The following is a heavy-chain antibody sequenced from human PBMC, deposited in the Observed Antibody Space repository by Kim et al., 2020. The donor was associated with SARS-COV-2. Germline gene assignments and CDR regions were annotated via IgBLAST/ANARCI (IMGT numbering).Heavy chain of an antibody. J-gene: IGHJ4*02. V-gene: IGHV3-74*01. D-gene: IGHD6-13*01. Sequence: YAESVKGRFTIARDNAKNTLYLQMNSLRAEDTAVYYCARQYSSSWYYFDYWGQGTLVTVSS. CDR3: ARQYSSSWYYFDY.